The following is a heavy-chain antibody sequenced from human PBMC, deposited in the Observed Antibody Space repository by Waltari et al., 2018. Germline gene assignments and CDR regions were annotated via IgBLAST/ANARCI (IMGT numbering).Heavy chain of an antibody. Sequence: QVQLQQWGAGLLKPSETLSLTCAVYGGSFSGYYWSWIRQPPGKGLAWIGEINHSGSTNYNPSLKSRVTISVDTSKNQFSLKLSSVTAADTAVYYCARATYDFWSGYYHMDYWGQGTLVTVSS. D-gene: IGHD3-3*01. CDR3: ARATYDFWSGYYHMDY. CDR1: GGSFSGYY. J-gene: IGHJ4*02. V-gene: IGHV4-34*01. CDR2: INHSGST.